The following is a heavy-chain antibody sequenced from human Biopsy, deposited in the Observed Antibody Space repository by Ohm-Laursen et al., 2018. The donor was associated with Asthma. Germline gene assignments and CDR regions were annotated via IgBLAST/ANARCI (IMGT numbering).Heavy chain of an antibody. Sequence: SLRLSCTASGFAVSRDYMFWVRQAPGKGLEWVSVIYSGGTSHTADSVRGRFTISRGYSKNTLYLQMHSLRAEDTAIYYCARDVSAAPSIVVVTAADCWGQGTLVTVS. J-gene: IGHJ4*02. D-gene: IGHD2-21*02. CDR2: IYSGGTS. V-gene: IGHV3-53*01. CDR3: ARDVSAAPSIVVVTAADC. CDR1: GFAVSRDY.